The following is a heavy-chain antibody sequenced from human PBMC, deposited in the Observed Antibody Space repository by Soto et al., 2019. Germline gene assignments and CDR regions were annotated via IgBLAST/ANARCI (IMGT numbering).Heavy chain of an antibody. CDR1: GGSFSGYY. D-gene: IGHD6-19*01. J-gene: IGHJ4*02. V-gene: IGHV4-34*01. CDR3: ARASIAVAGTFSQNTATAGYYFDY. Sequence: SETLSLTCAVYGGSFSGYYWSWIRQPPGKGLEWIGEINHSGSTNYNPSLKSRVTISVDTSKNQFSLKLSSVTAADTAVYYCARASIAVAGTFSQNTATAGYYFDYWGQGTLVTVSS. CDR2: INHSGST.